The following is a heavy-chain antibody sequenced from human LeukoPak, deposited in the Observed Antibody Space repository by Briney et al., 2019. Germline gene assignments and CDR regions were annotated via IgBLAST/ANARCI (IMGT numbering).Heavy chain of an antibody. Sequence: GGSLRLSCAASGFTFSDYYMSWIRQAPGKGLEWVSYMSSSGRTIYYADSVKGRFTISRDNAKNSLYLQMNSLRAEDTAVYYCARENYYYFYYMDVWGKGTTVTISS. CDR1: GFTFSDYY. CDR3: ARENYYYFYYMDV. J-gene: IGHJ6*03. V-gene: IGHV3-11*04. CDR2: MSSSGRTI.